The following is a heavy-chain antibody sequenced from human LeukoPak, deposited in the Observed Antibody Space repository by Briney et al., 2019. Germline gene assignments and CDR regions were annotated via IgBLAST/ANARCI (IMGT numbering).Heavy chain of an antibody. CDR1: SGSFSGYY. Sequence: PSETLSLTCGVSSGSFSGYYWSWIRQPAGKGLEWIGRIYTSGSTNYNPSLKSRVTISVDTSKNQFSLKLSSVTAADTAVYYCASLIAARPYYYYYYMDVWGKGTTVTVSS. CDR2: IYTSGST. J-gene: IGHJ6*03. CDR3: ASLIAARPYYYYYYMDV. V-gene: IGHV4-4*07. D-gene: IGHD6-6*01.